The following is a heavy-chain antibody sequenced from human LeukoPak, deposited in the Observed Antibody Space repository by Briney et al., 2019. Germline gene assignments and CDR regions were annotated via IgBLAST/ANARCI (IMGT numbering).Heavy chain of an antibody. D-gene: IGHD4-17*01. CDR2: VYYSGST. V-gene: IGHV4-59*01. Sequence: SETLSLTCTVSGGSNSSYYWSWIRQPPGKGLEWIGYVYYSGSTNYNPSLKSRVTISVDTSKNQFSLKLSSVTAADTAVYYCAGGLRSIDYWGQGTLVTVSS. J-gene: IGHJ4*02. CDR3: AGGLRSIDY. CDR1: GGSNSSYY.